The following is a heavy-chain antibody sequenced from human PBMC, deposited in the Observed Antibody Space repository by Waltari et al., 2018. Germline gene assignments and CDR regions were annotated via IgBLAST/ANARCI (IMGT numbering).Heavy chain of an antibody. Sequence: QVQLVQSGAEVKKPGASVKVSCKASGYTFTSYGISWVRQAPGQGLEWMGWISAYNGNTNYAQKLQGRVTMTTDTSTSTAYMELKSLRSDDTAVYYCARDGGGTTVTRRVGYAFDIWGQGTMVTVSS. CDR2: ISAYNGNT. V-gene: IGHV1-18*01. CDR1: GYTFTSYG. J-gene: IGHJ3*02. D-gene: IGHD4-17*01. CDR3: ARDGGGTTVTRRVGYAFDI.